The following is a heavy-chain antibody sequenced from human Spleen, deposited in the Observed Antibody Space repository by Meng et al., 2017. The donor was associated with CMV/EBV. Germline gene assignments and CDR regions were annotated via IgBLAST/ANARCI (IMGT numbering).Heavy chain of an antibody. J-gene: IGHJ4*02. CDR3: ARRGVGATRRSFDY. CDR1: GGSISNIIYY. Sequence: SGGSISNIIYYWGWIRQPPGKGLEWIGSAFHTGSTDFNPSLRSRAIISVDMARNQFSLKLSSVTAADTAVYFCARRGVGATRRSFDYWGQGILVTVSS. V-gene: IGHV4-39*01. D-gene: IGHD1-26*01. CDR2: AFHTGST.